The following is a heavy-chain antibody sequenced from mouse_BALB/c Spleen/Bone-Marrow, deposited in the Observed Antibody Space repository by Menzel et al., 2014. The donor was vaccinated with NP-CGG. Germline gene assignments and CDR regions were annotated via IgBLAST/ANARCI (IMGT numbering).Heavy chain of an antibody. CDR1: GFTFSSNG. CDR2: ISSGGSYT. Sequence: DVKLVESGGDLVKPGGSLKLSCAASGFTFSSNGMSWVRQTPDKRLEWVATISSGGSYTYYPDSVQGRFTISRDNAKNALYLQMSSLKSDDTAMYYCARQDYDWFAYWGQGTLVTVSS. J-gene: IGHJ3*01. D-gene: IGHD2-4*01. V-gene: IGHV5-6*02. CDR3: ARQDYDWFAY.